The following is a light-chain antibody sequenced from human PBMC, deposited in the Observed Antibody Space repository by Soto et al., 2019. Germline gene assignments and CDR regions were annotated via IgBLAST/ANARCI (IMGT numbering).Light chain of an antibody. CDR2: EVS. V-gene: IGLV2-8*01. CDR1: SCDVGGYNY. CDR3: SSYAGSNSYV. J-gene: IGLJ1*01. Sequence: QSGLAQPPSGSGAPGQSGTISCTGTSCDVGGYNYVSWYQQHPGKAPKLMIYEVSKRPSGVPDRFSGSKSGNTASLTVSGLQAEDEADYYCSSYAGSNSYVFGTGTKVTV.